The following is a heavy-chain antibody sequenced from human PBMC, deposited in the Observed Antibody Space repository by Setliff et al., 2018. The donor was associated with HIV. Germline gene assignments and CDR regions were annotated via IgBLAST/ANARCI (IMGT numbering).Heavy chain of an antibody. CDR1: GYTFTNYD. CDR3: ARGHLDYNFWDEVLGNWFDP. J-gene: IGHJ5*02. Sequence: ASVKVSCKASGYTFTNYDINWVRQAPVQGLEWMGWMKPNSGNTGYAQKFQGRVTMTRNTSIRTAYMELSSLRSEDTAVYYCARGHLDYNFWDEVLGNWFDPWGQGTLVTVSS. V-gene: IGHV1-8*02. CDR2: MKPNSGNT. D-gene: IGHD3-3*01.